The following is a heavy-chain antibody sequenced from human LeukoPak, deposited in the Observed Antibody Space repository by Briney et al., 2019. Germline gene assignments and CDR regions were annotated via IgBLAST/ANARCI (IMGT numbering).Heavy chain of an antibody. CDR3: ARQWYYDFWSGPYYFDY. V-gene: IGHV4-39*01. J-gene: IGHJ4*02. CDR1: GGSISSSSHY. CDR2: IYYSGST. D-gene: IGHD3-3*01. Sequence: SETLSLTCTVSGGSISSSSHYWGWIRQPPGKGLEWIGSIYYSGSTYYNPSLKSRVTISVDTSKNQFSLKLSSVTAADTAVYYCARQWYYDFWSGPYYFDYWGQGTLVTVSS.